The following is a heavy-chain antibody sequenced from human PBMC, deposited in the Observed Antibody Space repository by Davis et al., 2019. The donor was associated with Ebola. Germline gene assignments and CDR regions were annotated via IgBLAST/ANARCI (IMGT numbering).Heavy chain of an antibody. Sequence: PGGSLRLSCAASGFTFSSYAITWVRQAPGKGLEWVSSISPSGGRTYYADSVRSRFTISRDNSKNTLYLQMNSLRAEDAAVYYCTRTFYSGSGTYYNPDYWGQGTLVTVSS. V-gene: IGHV3-23*01. D-gene: IGHD3-10*01. J-gene: IGHJ4*02. CDR1: GFTFSSYA. CDR2: ISPSGGRT. CDR3: TRTFYSGSGTYYNPDY.